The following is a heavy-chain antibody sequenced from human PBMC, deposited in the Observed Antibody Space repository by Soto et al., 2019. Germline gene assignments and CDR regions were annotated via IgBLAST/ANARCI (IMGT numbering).Heavy chain of an antibody. D-gene: IGHD3-22*01. CDR3: AREWYYYDSSGYYYPGYYYGMDV. J-gene: IGHJ6*02. Sequence: GGSLRLSCAAAGFTFSSYAMHWVRPAPGKGLEWVAVISYDGSNKYYADSVKGRFTISRDNSKNTLYLQMNSLRAEDTAVYYCAREWYYYDSSGYYYPGYYYGMDVWGQGTTVTVSS. V-gene: IGHV3-30-3*01. CDR2: ISYDGSNK. CDR1: GFTFSSYA.